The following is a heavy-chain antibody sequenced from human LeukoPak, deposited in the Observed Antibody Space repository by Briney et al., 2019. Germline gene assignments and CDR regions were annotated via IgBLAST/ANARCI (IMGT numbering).Heavy chain of an antibody. CDR1: GFTFSSYS. D-gene: IGHD3-22*01. CDR2: ISSSSSYI. Sequence: GGSLRLSCAASGFTFSSYSMNWVRQAPGKGLEWVSSISSSSSYIYYADSVKGRFTISRDNANNSLYLQMNSLRAEDTAVYYCAREAYYDSSGYYYVFDYWGQGTLVTVSS. V-gene: IGHV3-21*01. CDR3: AREAYYDSSGYYYVFDY. J-gene: IGHJ4*02.